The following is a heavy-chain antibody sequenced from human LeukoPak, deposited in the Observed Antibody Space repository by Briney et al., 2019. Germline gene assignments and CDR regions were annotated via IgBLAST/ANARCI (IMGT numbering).Heavy chain of an antibody. V-gene: IGHV3-11*05. CDR3: ARGYCSGGSCYSGGDAFDI. D-gene: IGHD2-15*01. Sequence: GGSLRLSCAASGFTFSDYYMSWIRQAPGKGLEKVSYISSSSSYTNYADSVKGRFTISRDNAKNSLYLQMNSLRAEDTAVYYCARGYCSGGSCYSGGDAFDIWGQGTMVTVSS. J-gene: IGHJ3*02. CDR1: GFTFSDYY. CDR2: ISSSSSYT.